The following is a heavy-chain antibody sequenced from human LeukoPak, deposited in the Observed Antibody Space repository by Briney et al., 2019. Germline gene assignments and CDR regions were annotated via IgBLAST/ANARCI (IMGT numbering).Heavy chain of an antibody. V-gene: IGHV3-23*01. CDR2: ISGSGGST. J-gene: IGHJ6*02. D-gene: IGHD3-3*01. Sequence: PGASLRLSCAASGLTFSSYAMSLVRQAPGEGLEWVSAISGSGGSTYYADSVKGRFTISRDNSKNTLYLQMNSLRAEDTAVYYCAKGYTYYDFWSGLYGMDVWGQGTTVTVSS. CDR3: AKGYTYYDFWSGLYGMDV. CDR1: GLTFSSYA.